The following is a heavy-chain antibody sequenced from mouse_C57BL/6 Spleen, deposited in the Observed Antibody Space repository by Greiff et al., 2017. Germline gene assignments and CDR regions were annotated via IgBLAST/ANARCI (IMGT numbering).Heavy chain of an antibody. D-gene: IGHD2-4*01. J-gene: IGHJ2*01. CDR1: GYTFTSYW. Sequence: VKLQQPGAELVKPGASVKLSCKASGYTFTSYWMHWVKQRPGQGLEWIGMIHPNSGSTNYNEKFKSKATLTVDKSSSTAYMQLSSLTSEDSAVYYCARARYDYDPLFDYWGQGTTLTVSS. CDR2: IHPNSGST. V-gene: IGHV1-64*01. CDR3: ARARYDYDPLFDY.